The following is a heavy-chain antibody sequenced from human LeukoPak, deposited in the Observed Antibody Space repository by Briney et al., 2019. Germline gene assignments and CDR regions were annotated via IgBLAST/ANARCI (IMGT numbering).Heavy chain of an antibody. J-gene: IGHJ4*02. D-gene: IGHD1-26*01. V-gene: IGHV1-69*04. Sequence: SVKVSCKASGGTFSSYAVSWVRQAPGQGLEWMGRIIPILGIANYAQKFQGRVTITADKSTSTAYMELSSLRSEDTAVYYCARESGSCDWGQGTLVTVSS. CDR3: ARESGSCD. CDR2: IIPILGIA. CDR1: GGTFSSYA.